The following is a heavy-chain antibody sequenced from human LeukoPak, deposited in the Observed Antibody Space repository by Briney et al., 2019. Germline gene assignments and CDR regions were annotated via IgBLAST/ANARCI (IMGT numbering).Heavy chain of an antibody. CDR2: IIPIFGTT. CDR3: ARVENTANSLNY. V-gene: IGHV1-69*13. CDR1: GGTFSSYA. J-gene: IGHJ4*02. Sequence: SVKVSCKSSGGTFSSYAISWVRQAPGQGLEWMGGIIPIFGTTNYAQMFQDRVTITADESTSTAYMELSSLRSEDTAVYYCARVENTANSLNYWGQGTLVTVSS. D-gene: IGHD5-18*01.